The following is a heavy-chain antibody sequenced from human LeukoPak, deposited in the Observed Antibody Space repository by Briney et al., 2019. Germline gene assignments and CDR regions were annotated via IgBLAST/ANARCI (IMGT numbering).Heavy chain of an antibody. CDR1: GFALTSYA. CDR3: ARCMVLRQGWGNWFDP. Sequence: GGSLRLSCAASGFALTSYAMSWVRQAPGQGLEWGSSISISGVSTYYADSVKGRFTISRDNSENTLHLQMNSLRVEDTAIYFCARCMVLRQGWGNWFDPWGQGTLVTVSS. J-gene: IGHJ5*02. V-gene: IGHV3-23*01. D-gene: IGHD2-8*01. CDR2: ISISGVST.